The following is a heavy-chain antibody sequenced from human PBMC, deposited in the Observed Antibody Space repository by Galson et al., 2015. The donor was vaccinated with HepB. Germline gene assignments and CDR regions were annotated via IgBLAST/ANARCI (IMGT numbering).Heavy chain of an antibody. Sequence: SLRLSCAASGFTFSDYFIDWVRRAPVKGLEWVGRIRNKVRSYTTDYAASVKDRFTISRDDSKNSVYLQMNSLETEDTAVYYCVRDFMWRYDYWGQGTLVTVPS. CDR2: IRNKVRSYTT. CDR3: VRDFMWRYDY. V-gene: IGHV3-72*01. D-gene: IGHD5-12*01. J-gene: IGHJ4*02. CDR1: GFTFSDYF.